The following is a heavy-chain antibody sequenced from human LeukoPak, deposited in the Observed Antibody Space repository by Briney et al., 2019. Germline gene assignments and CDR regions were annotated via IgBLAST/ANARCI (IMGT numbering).Heavy chain of an antibody. D-gene: IGHD2-2*01. J-gene: IGHJ5*02. Sequence: GASVKVSCKASGYTFTGYYMHWVRQAPGQGLEWMGWINPNSGGTSYAQKFQGRVTMTRDTSISTAYMELSRLRSDDTAVYYCARLDCSSTSCYEANWFDPWGQGTLVTVSS. CDR2: INPNSGGT. CDR1: GYTFTGYY. V-gene: IGHV1-2*02. CDR3: ARLDCSSTSCYEANWFDP.